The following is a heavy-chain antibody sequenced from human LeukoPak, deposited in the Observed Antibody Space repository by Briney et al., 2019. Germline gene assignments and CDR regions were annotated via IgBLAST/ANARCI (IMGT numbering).Heavy chain of an antibody. D-gene: IGHD1-26*01. CDR2: IYHSGST. CDR1: GGSTRSGDNY. CDR3: ARDSSGASYVV. J-gene: IGHJ4*02. V-gene: IGHV4-30-4*01. Sequence: SETLSLTCTVSGGSTRSGDNYWSWIRQPPGKGLEWTGYIYHSGSTYYNPSLESRVTVSVDTSKNQFSLKLRSVTAADTAVYYCARDSSGASYVVWGQGKLVTVSS.